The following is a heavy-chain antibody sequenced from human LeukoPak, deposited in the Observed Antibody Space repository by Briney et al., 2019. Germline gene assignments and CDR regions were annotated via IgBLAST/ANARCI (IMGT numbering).Heavy chain of an antibody. CDR2: IRSKAYGGTT. CDR3: TSKKQLHYYYYYGMDV. J-gene: IGHJ6*02. D-gene: IGHD6-6*01. Sequence: QPGGSLRLSCTASGFNFGDYAMSWFRQAPGKGLEWVGFIRSKAYGGTTEYAASVKGRFTISRDDSKSIAYLQMNSLKTEDTAVYYCTSKKQLHYYYYYGMDVWGQGTTVTVSS. CDR1: GFNFGDYA. V-gene: IGHV3-49*03.